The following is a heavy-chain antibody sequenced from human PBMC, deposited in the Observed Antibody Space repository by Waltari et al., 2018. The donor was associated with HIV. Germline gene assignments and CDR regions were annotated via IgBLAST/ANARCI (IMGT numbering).Heavy chain of an antibody. CDR3: ASGRYYYDSSGYYCYYYDMDV. V-gene: IGHV1-69*12. Sequence: QVQLVQSGAEVKKPGSSVKVSCKASGGPFSSYAISWVGQAPGQGLEWMGGIIPIFGTANYAQKFQGRVTITADESTSTAYMELSSLRSEDTAVYYCASGRYYYDSSGYYCYYYDMDVWGQGTTVTVPS. D-gene: IGHD3-22*01. CDR1: GGPFSSYA. CDR2: IIPIFGTA. J-gene: IGHJ6*02.